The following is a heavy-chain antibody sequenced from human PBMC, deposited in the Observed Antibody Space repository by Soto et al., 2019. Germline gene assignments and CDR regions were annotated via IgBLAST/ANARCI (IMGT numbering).Heavy chain of an antibody. CDR2: IRSKAYGGAT. CDR3: SKGYSSSWYPTGFDY. V-gene: IGHV3-49*03. CDR1: GFTFGDYA. J-gene: IGHJ4*02. Sequence: GGSLRLSCTASGFTFGDYAMAWFRQAPGKGLEWVGFIRSKAYGGATEYAASVKGRFTISRDDSKSIAYLQMNSLKTEDTGVYYCSKGYSSSWYPTGFDYWGQGTLVTVSS. D-gene: IGHD6-13*01.